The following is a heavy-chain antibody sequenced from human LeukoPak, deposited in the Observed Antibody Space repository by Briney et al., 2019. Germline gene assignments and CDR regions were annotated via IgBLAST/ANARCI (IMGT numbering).Heavy chain of an antibody. CDR3: AREPSGLLFDY. CDR2: ISPYNDNT. V-gene: IGHV1-18*01. Sequence: GASVKVSCKASGYTFTKFGISWVRQAPGQEFEWMGWISPYNDNTNYAKKFQGRVTLTTDTSPSTAYMELRGLTSDDTAVYYCAREPSGLLFDYWGLGTLVTVSS. J-gene: IGHJ4*02. D-gene: IGHD6-25*01. CDR1: GYTFTKFG.